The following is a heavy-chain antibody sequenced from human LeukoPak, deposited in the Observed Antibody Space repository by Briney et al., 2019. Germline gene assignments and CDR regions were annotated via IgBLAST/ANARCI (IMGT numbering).Heavy chain of an antibody. CDR1: GGTFSSYA. D-gene: IGHD1-26*01. CDR2: IIPILGIA. J-gene: IGHJ4*02. Sequence: SVKVSCKASGGTFSSYAISWVRQAPGQGLEWMGRIIPILGIANYAQKFQGRVTITADKSTSTAYMELSSLRSEDTAVYYCAREVGASTFDYWGQGALVTVSS. V-gene: IGHV1-69*04. CDR3: AREVGASTFDY.